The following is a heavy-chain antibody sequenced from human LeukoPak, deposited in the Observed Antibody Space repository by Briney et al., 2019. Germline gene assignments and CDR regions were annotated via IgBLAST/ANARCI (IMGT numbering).Heavy chain of an antibody. V-gene: IGHV1-24*01. D-gene: IGHD3-22*01. CDR1: GYTLTELS. Sequence: ASVKVSCKVSGYTLTELSMHWVRQAPGKGLEWMGGFDPEDGETIYAQKFQGRVTMTEDTSTDTAYMELSSLRSEDTAVYYCARDYYDSSGYYYQGGWFDPWGQGTLVTVSS. CDR3: ARDYYDSSGYYYQGGWFDP. CDR2: FDPEDGET. J-gene: IGHJ5*02.